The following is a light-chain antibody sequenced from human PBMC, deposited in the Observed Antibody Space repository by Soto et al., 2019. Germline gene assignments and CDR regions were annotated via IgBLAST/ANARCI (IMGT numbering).Light chain of an antibody. V-gene: IGKV1-33*01. CDR3: QQYDNLPLT. J-gene: IGKJ4*01. CDR1: QDIKNY. Sequence: DIQMTQSPSSLSASVGDRVIITCRASQDIKNYLNWYQQKSGKAPKLLIYDASDLETGVPSRFSGSGSGTDFTFTINSLQPEDIATYYCQQYDNLPLTFGGGTKVDIK. CDR2: DAS.